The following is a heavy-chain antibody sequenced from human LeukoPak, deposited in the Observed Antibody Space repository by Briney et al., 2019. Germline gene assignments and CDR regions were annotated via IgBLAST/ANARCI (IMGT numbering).Heavy chain of an antibody. D-gene: IGHD3-16*01. Sequence: SETLSLTCAVSGYSITSDYYWGWIRQSLGKGLEWIGSISDGGNTCYNSSLESRVTISRDTSKNQFSLKLTSVTASDTAVYYCARVMRGSQFDYWGQGTLVTVSS. V-gene: IGHV4-38-2*01. CDR3: ARVMRGSQFDY. CDR1: GYSITSDYY. J-gene: IGHJ4*02. CDR2: ISDGGNT.